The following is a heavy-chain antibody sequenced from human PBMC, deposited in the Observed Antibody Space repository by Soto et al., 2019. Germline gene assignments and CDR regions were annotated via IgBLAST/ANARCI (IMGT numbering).Heavy chain of an antibody. CDR2: IIPIFGTA. CDR3: ASKVVPAAIGGSYYYGMDV. J-gene: IGHJ6*02. Sequence: QVQLVKSGAEVKKPGSSVKVSCKASGGTFSSYAISWVRQAPGQGLEWMGGIIPIFGTANYAQKFQGRVTITADESTSTAYMELSSLRSEDTAVYYCASKVVPAAIGGSYYYGMDVWGQGTTVTVSS. D-gene: IGHD2-2*02. CDR1: GGTFSSYA. V-gene: IGHV1-69*01.